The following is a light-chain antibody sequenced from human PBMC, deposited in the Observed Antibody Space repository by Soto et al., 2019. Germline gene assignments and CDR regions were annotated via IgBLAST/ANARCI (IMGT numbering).Light chain of an antibody. CDR1: QSVSSK. CDR3: EQYNNWPHS. V-gene: IGKV3-15*01. J-gene: IGKJ2*01. Sequence: DIVMTQSPATLSVSPGERATLSCRASQSVSSKLAWFQQKPGQAPSLLIYGVSTRATGVPVRFSGSGSGKELTLTLNSLQSEDFAVYYCEQYNNWPHSFGKWPKVDIX. CDR2: GVS.